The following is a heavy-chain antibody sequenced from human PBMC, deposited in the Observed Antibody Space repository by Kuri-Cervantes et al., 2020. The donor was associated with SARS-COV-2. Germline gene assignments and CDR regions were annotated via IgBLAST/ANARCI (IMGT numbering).Heavy chain of an antibody. Sequence: ASVKVSCKASGYTFTSYAMHWVRQAPGQRLEWMGWINAGNGITKYSQKFQGRVTITRDTSASTAYMELSSLRSEDTAVYYCARDTYCSSTSCYRGGMDVWGQGTTVTVSS. V-gene: IGHV1-3*01. CDR1: GYTFTSYA. CDR2: INAGNGIT. D-gene: IGHD2-2*02. CDR3: ARDTYCSSTSCYRGGMDV. J-gene: IGHJ6*02.